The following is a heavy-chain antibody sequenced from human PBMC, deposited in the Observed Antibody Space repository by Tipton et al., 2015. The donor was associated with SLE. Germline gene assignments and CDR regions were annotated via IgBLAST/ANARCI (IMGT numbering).Heavy chain of an antibody. CDR2: IYYSGST. Sequence: TLSLTCTVSGGSISSSSYYWGWIRQPPGKGLEWIGSIYYSGSTYYNPSLKSRVTISVDTSKNQFSLKLSSVTAADTAVYFCARGPYYDGSGSYYPGAFDYWGQGTLVTVSS. V-gene: IGHV4-39*01. D-gene: IGHD3-10*01. CDR3: ARGPYYDGSGSYYPGAFDY. J-gene: IGHJ4*02. CDR1: GGSISSSSYY.